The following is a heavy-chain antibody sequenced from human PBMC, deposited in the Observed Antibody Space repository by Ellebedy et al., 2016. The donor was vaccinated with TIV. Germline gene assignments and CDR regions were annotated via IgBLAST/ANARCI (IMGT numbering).Heavy chain of an antibody. J-gene: IGHJ4*02. Sequence: SETLSLTCAVYGGSFTGYYYSWTRQPPGKGLEWIGEINQSGSATYNPSLKGRVTISVDMSKNQFSLRLTSVTAADTAVYYCAEGRSGWYYFDYWGQGTLVTVSS. CDR1: GGSFTGYY. D-gene: IGHD6-19*01. CDR2: INQSGSA. V-gene: IGHV4-34*01. CDR3: AEGRSGWYYFDY.